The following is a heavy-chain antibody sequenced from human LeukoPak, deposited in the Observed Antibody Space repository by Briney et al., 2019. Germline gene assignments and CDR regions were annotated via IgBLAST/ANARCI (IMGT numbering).Heavy chain of an antibody. CDR2: ITWNSGSI. J-gene: IGHJ6*03. CDR1: GLSFDDYA. V-gene: IGHV3-9*01. CDR3: TTDRNGGSYFYYMDV. D-gene: IGHD4-23*01. Sequence: PGGSLRLSCAASGLSFDDYAMHWVRQAPGKGLEWVSGITWNSGSIGYADSVKGRFTISRDNAKNSLYLQMNSLRAEDTALYYCTTDRNGGSYFYYMDVWGKGTTVTVSS.